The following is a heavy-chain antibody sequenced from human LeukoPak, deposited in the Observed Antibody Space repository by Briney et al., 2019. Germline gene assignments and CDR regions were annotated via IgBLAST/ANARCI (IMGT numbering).Heavy chain of an antibody. V-gene: IGHV3-53*01. CDR3: ARGVLGVKPLDY. CDR1: GFTFSSYS. Sequence: PGGSLRLSCAASGFTFSSYSMNWVRQAPGKGLEWVSFMYGTGNIYYADSVKGRFTISRDNSNNKFYLQMNSLEAADTAVYYCARGVLGVKPLDYWGQGTLVTVSS. CDR2: MYGTGNI. D-gene: IGHD3-10*01. J-gene: IGHJ4*02.